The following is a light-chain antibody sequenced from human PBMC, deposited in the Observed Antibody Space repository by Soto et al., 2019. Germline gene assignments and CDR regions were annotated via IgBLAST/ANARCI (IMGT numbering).Light chain of an antibody. J-gene: IGKJ4*01. V-gene: IGKV3-11*01. CDR1: QSVSSY. Sequence: EIVLTQSPGTLSLSPGERATLSCRASQSVSSYLAWYQQKPGQAPRLLIYDASNRATGIPARFSGSGSGTDFTLTISSLEPEDFAVYYCQQRINWPTLTFGGGTKVEIK. CDR3: QQRINWPTLT. CDR2: DAS.